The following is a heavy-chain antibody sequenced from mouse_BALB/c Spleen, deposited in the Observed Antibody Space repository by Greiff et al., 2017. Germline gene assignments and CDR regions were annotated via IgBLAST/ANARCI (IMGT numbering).Heavy chain of an antibody. D-gene: IGHD2-4*01. CDR1: GFSLTGYG. CDR3: ARAHYDYAIDY. CDR2: IWGDGST. J-gene: IGHJ2*01. Sequence: QVQLKESGPGLVQPSQSLSITCTVSGFSLTGYGVNWVRQPPGKGLEWLGMIWGDGSTDYNSALKSRLSISKDNSKSQVFLKMNSLQTDDTARYYCARAHYDYAIDYWGQGTTLTVSS. V-gene: IGHV2-6-7*01.